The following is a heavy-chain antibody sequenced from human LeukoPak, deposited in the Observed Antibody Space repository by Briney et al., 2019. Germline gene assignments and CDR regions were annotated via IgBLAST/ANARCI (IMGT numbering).Heavy chain of an antibody. CDR3: ARDSHYDWGAFDI. V-gene: IGHV4-39*07. Sequence: SETLSLTCTVSGGSISSSSYYWGWIRQPPGKGLEWIGSIYYSGSTYYNPSLKSRVTISVDTSKNQFSLKLSSVTAADTAVYYCARDSHYDWGAFDIWGQGTMVTVSS. J-gene: IGHJ3*02. D-gene: IGHD3-16*01. CDR1: GGSISSSSYY. CDR2: IYYSGST.